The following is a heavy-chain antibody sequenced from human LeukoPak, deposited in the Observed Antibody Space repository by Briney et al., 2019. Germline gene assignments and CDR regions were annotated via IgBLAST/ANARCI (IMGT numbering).Heavy chain of an antibody. Sequence: GGSLRLSCAASGFTFSSYSMNWVRQAPGKGLEWVSYISSSSSTRYYADSVKGRFTISRDNAKNLLYLQMNSLRAEDTAVYYCARADYGPIDYWGQGTLVTVSS. CDR3: ARADYGPIDY. CDR1: GFTFSSYS. V-gene: IGHV3-48*01. J-gene: IGHJ4*02. CDR2: ISSSSSTR. D-gene: IGHD4-17*01.